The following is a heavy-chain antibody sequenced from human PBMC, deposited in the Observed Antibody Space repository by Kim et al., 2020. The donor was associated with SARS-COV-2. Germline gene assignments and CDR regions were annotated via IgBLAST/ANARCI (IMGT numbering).Heavy chain of an antibody. D-gene: IGHD6-19*01. J-gene: IGHJ6*02. V-gene: IGHV4-39*01. CDR3: ATLPQWREGYYYYGMDV. CDR2: IYYSGST. Sequence: SETLSLTCTVSGGSISSSSYYWGWIRQPPGKGLEWIGSIYYSGSTYYNPSLKSRVTISVDTSKNQFSLKLSSVTAADTAVYYCATLPQWREGYYYYGMDVWGQGTTVTVSS. CDR1: GGSISSSSYY.